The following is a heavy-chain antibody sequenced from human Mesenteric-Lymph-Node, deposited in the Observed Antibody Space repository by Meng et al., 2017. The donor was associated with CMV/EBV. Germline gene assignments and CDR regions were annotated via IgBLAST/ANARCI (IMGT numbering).Heavy chain of an antibody. D-gene: IGHD6-13*01. CDR1: GFTFSSYW. V-gene: IGHV3-23*03. CDR3: AKDKGSTTWYGGFDS. J-gene: IGHJ4*02. CDR2: IYSDGTGT. Sequence: GESLKISCAASGFTFSSYWMHWVRQAPGKGLEWVSVIYSDGTGTYYADSVKGRFTISRHDYKNTLYLQMNSLRVEDTALYYCAKDKGSTTWYGGFDSWGQGTLVTVSS.